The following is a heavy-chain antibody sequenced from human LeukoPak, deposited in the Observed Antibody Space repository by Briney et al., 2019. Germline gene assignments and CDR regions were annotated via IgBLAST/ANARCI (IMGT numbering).Heavy chain of an antibody. CDR2: IYTSGST. V-gene: IGHV4-4*07. D-gene: IGHD4-17*01. Sequence: SETESLTCTVSGGSISSYYWSWIRQPAGKGLEWIGRIYTSGSTNYNPSLKSRVAMLVDTSKNQFPLTLSSVTAADTAVYYCARSSSSSTARGDYFDYWGQRPVVPVSS. J-gene: IGHJ4*02. CDR3: ARSSSSSTARGDYFDY. CDR1: GGSISSYY.